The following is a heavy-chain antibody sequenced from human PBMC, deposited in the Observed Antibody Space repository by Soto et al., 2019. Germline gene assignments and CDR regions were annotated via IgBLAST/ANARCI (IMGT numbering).Heavy chain of an antibody. CDR1: GYSFTSYW. CDR3: ASPRPFLEQQLGEGYYYYGMDV. D-gene: IGHD6-13*01. CDR2: IDPSDSYT. Sequence: GESLKISCKGSGYSFTSYWIGWVRQMPGKGLEWMGRIDPSDSYTNYSPSFQGHVTISADKSISTAYLQWSSLKASDTAMYYWASPRPFLEQQLGEGYYYYGMDVWGQGTTVTVSS. J-gene: IGHJ6*02. V-gene: IGHV5-10-1*01.